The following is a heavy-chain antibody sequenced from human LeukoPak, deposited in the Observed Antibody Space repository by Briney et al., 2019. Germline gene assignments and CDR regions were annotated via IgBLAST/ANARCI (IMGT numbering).Heavy chain of an antibody. CDR1: GGSISSYY. D-gene: IGHD3-22*01. CDR3: ARVRYSDSSVLTRKRSYYFDY. Sequence: PSETLSLTCTVSGGSISSYYWSWIRQPPGKGLESIGHISTSGSTNYNPSLKSRVTMSVDTSKNKFSLKLSSVTAADTAVYYCARVRYSDSSVLTRKRSYYFDYWGQGTLVTVSS. CDR2: ISTSGST. V-gene: IGHV4-4*07. J-gene: IGHJ4*02.